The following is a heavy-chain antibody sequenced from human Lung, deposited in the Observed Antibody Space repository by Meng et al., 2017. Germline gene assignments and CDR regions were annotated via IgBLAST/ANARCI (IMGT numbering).Heavy chain of an antibody. Sequence: QGQLWGFGGGVVQPGSSLRLSCAASGFTFSRNAMHWVRQAPGKGLEWVAAISDDGSNQHYADSVKGRFTISRDNSENTLYLQMNILRAEDTAVYYCARNNYGDYYFNYWGQGTLVTVSS. CDR3: ARNNYGDYYFNY. J-gene: IGHJ4*02. CDR2: ISDDGSNQ. D-gene: IGHD4-17*01. V-gene: IGHV3-30*01. CDR1: GFTFSRNA.